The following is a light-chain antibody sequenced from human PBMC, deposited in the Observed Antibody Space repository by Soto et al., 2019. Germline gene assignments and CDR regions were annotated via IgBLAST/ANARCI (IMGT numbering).Light chain of an antibody. V-gene: IGKV1-6*01. Sequence: AIQMTQSPSSLSASVGDRVIITCRASQGIRNDLGWYQQKPGKAPKLLIHAASSLQRGVPSRFRGSGSGKDFPLTISSLQPEDFATYYCIQDYNYPLTFGGGTKVEIK. CDR2: AAS. J-gene: IGKJ4*01. CDR3: IQDYNYPLT. CDR1: QGIRND.